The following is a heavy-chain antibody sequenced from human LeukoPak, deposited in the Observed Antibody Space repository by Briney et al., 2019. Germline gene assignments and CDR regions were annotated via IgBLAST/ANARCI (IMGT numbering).Heavy chain of an antibody. CDR3: AKDLFKSY. CDR2: ISYDGSNK. J-gene: IGHJ4*02. Sequence: GRSLRLSCAASGFTFSSYGTHWVRQAPGKGLEWVAVISYDGSNKYYADSVKGRFTISRDNSKNTLYLQMNSLRAEDTAVYYCAKDLFKSYWGQGTLVTVSS. V-gene: IGHV3-30*18. CDR1: GFTFSSYG. D-gene: IGHD3-3*01.